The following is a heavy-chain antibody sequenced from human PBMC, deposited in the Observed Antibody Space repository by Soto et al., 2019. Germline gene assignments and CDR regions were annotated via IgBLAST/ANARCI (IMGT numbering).Heavy chain of an antibody. J-gene: IGHJ3*02. V-gene: IGHV4-39*01. CDR2: IYYSGST. CDR3: ARLYGLDAFDI. Sequence: SETLSLTCTVSGGSISSSSYYWGWIRQPPGKGLEWIGSIYYSGSTSYNPSLQSRVTMSVDTSKNQLSLKVSSVTAADTAVYYCARLYGLDAFDIWGQGTMVTVSS. CDR1: GGSISSSSYY. D-gene: IGHD3-16*02.